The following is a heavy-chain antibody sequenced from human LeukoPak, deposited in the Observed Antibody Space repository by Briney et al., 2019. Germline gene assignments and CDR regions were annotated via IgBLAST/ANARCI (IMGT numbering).Heavy chain of an antibody. CDR1: GVTFSTYA. Sequence: GSLRLSCAASGVTFSTYAMSWVRQAPGKGLEWIGQINHSGSTKYNPSLKSRVTISVDTSKNQFSLKLNSVTAADTAVYYCARLTETNYVWGSYRHFDYWGQGTLVTVSS. J-gene: IGHJ4*02. CDR2: INHSGST. D-gene: IGHD3-16*02. CDR3: ARLTETNYVWGSYRHFDY. V-gene: IGHV4-34*01.